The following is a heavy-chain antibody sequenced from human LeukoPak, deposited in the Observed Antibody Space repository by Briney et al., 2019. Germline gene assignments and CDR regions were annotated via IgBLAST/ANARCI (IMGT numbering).Heavy chain of an antibody. CDR1: GFTFTSVW. V-gene: IGHV3-74*01. CDR2: ISTDGAIT. J-gene: IGHJ4*02. Sequence: GGSLRLSCAASGFTFTSVWMHWFRQAPGRGLVWISRISTDGAITGDADSVKGRFTISRDNAKKTLYLQMNSLRAEDTAVYYCARDRTTVTLFDYWGQGALVTVSS. D-gene: IGHD4-17*01. CDR3: ARDRTTVTLFDY.